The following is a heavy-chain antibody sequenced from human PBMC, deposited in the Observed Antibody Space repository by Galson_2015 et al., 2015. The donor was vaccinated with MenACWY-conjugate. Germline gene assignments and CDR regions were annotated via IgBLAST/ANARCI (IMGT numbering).Heavy chain of an antibody. V-gene: IGHV1-18*01. D-gene: IGHD3-3*01. CDR2: ISAYNGDT. J-gene: IGHJ5*01. CDR1: GYIFTSYG. CDR3: ARGTPTISGVIVYHGDRWFDS. Sequence: SVKVSCKASGYIFTSYGISWVRQAPGQGLEWMGWISAYNGDTKYVQKLQDRVTMTRDTSTSTAYMEVRSLRTDDTAVYYCARGTPTISGVIVYHGDRWFDSWGQGTLVTVSS.